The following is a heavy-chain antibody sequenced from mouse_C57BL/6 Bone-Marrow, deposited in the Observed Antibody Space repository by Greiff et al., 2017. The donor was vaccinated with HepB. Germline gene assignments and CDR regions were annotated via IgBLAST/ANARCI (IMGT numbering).Heavy chain of an antibody. V-gene: IGHV1-55*01. CDR1: GYTFTSYW. J-gene: IGHJ4*01. CDR2: IYPGSGST. Sequence: QVQLQQPGAELVKPGASVKMSCKASGYTFTSYWITWVKQRPGQGLEWIGDIYPGSGSTNYNEKFKSKATLTVDTSSSTAYMQLSSLTSADSAVYYCARRMRVYAMDYWGQGTSVTVSS. CDR3: ARRMRVYAMDY.